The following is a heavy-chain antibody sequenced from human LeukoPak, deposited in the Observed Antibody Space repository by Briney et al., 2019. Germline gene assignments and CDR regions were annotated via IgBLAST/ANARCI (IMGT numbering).Heavy chain of an antibody. CDR3: ARYRAAAGTYYYYMDV. D-gene: IGHD6-13*01. CDR1: GYTFGSYG. Sequence: GASVKVSCKASGYTFGSYGISWVRQAPGQGLEWLGWISAYNGNTNYAQKLQGRVTMTTDTSTSTAYMELRSLRSDDTAVYFCARYRAAAGTYYYYMDVWGKGTTVIVSS. CDR2: ISAYNGNT. J-gene: IGHJ6*03. V-gene: IGHV1-18*01.